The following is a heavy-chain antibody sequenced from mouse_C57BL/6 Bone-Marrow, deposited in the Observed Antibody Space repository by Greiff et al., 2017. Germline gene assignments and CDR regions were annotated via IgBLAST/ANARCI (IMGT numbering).Heavy chain of an antibody. D-gene: IGHD1-1*01. CDR1: GYAFSSYW. V-gene: IGHV1-80*01. CDR2: IYPGDGDT. Sequence: VQLKESGAELVKPGASVKISCKASGYAFSSYWMNWVKQRPGKGLEWIGQIYPGDGDTNYNGKFKGKATLTADKSSSTAYMQLSSLTSEDSAVYFGARSYYYGSSYAMDYWGQGTSVTVSS. CDR3: ARSYYYGSSYAMDY. J-gene: IGHJ4*01.